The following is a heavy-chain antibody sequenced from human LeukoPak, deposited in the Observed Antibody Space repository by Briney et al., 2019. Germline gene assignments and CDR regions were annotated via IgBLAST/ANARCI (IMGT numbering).Heavy chain of an antibody. CDR2: ISSSNSYI. CDR3: ARLGALDAFDI. Sequence: GGSLRLSCTASGFTFSSYTMHWVRQAPGKGLEWVSSISSSNSYIYYADSVKGRFTISIDNAKNSLYLQMNSLRAEDTAVYYCARLGALDAFDIWGQGTMVTVSS. V-gene: IGHV3-21*01. D-gene: IGHD1-26*01. CDR1: GFTFSSYT. J-gene: IGHJ3*02.